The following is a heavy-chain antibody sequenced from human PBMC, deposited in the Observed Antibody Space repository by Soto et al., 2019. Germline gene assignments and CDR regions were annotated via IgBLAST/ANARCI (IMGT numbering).Heavy chain of an antibody. Sequence: QVQLQESGPGLVKPSETLSLTCTVSGGSVSGGSYCWSWIRQPPGKGLECIGYVYNSGSTTYNPSLTSRVTISVDTSKNQFSLGLSSVTAAATAVSYCARVPLTTYFDLWGRGTLVTVSS. CDR3: ARVPLTTYFDL. CDR2: VYNSGST. J-gene: IGHJ2*01. CDR1: GGSVSGGSYC. D-gene: IGHD3-9*01. V-gene: IGHV4-61*01.